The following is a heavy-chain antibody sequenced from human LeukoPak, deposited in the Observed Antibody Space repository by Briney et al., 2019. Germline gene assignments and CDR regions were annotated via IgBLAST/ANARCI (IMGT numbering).Heavy chain of an antibody. D-gene: IGHD3-9*01. V-gene: IGHV3-23*01. J-gene: IGHJ4*02. CDR2: ISGSGGNT. CDR1: GFTFSDYY. CDR3: AKEAVDYGILTGYHTTGYFDY. Sequence: GGSLRLSCAASGFTFSDYYMSWIRQAPGKGLEWVSGISGSGGNTYYADSVKGRFTISRDNSKNTLYLQMSSLRAEDTAVYYCAKEAVDYGILTGYHTTGYFDYWGQGTLVTVSS.